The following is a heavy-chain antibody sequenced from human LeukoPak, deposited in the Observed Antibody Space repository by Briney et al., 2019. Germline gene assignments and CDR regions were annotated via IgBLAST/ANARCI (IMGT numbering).Heavy chain of an antibody. CDR2: ISGSGGST. CDR3: VQSAYYYDSSGRYD. Sequence: GGSLRLSCAASGFTFSSYVMNWVRQAPGKGLEWVSAISGSGGSTYYADSVKGRFTISRDNSKNTLYLQMNSLRAEDTAVYYCVQSAYYYDSSGRYDWGQGTLVTVSS. J-gene: IGHJ4*02. CDR1: GFTFSSYV. D-gene: IGHD3-22*01. V-gene: IGHV3-23*01.